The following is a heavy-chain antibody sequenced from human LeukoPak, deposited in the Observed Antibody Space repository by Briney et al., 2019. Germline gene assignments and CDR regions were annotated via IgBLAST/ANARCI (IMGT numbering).Heavy chain of an antibody. CDR2: IYTSGST. CDR1: GGSISSYY. D-gene: IGHD1-26*01. CDR3: ARIVADWDSGDSDYFDY. V-gene: IGHV4-4*07. J-gene: IGHJ4*02. Sequence: SETLSLTCTVSGGSISSYYWSWIRQPAGKGLEWIGRIYTSGSTNYNPSLKSRVTMSVDTSKNQFSLKLSSVTAADTAVYYCARIVADWDSGDSDYFDYWGQGTLVTVSS.